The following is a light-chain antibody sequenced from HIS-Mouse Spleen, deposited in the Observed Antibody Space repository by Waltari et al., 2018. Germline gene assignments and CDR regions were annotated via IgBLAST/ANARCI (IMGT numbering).Light chain of an antibody. V-gene: IGLV6-57*02. CDR3: QSYDSSNWV. CDR2: EDN. CDR1: SGSIASNY. J-gene: IGLJ3*02. Sequence: NFMLTQPHSVSESPGKTVTISCTGSSGSIASNYVQWYQQRPGSAPTTLIYEDNQRPSGVPERFSGSIDSSSNSASLTISGLKTEDEADYYCQSYDSSNWVFGGGTKLTVL.